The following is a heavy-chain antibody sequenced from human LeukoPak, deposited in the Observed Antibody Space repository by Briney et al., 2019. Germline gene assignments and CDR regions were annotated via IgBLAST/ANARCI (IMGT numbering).Heavy chain of an antibody. CDR2: ISGSDGST. D-gene: IGHD3-22*01. V-gene: IGHV3-23*01. CDR1: GFTFSSYG. Sequence: GGTLRLSCAASGFTFSSYGMSWVRQAPGRGLEWVSTISGSDGSTYYADSVKGRFTISRDNSKNTLYLQMNSLRAEDTAVYYCAKDSIVVVTEYYFDYWGQGTLVTVSS. CDR3: AKDSIVVVTEYYFDY. J-gene: IGHJ4*02.